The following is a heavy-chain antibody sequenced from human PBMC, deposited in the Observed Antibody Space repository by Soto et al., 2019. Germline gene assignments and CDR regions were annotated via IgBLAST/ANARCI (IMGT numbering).Heavy chain of an antibody. J-gene: IGHJ4*02. CDR1: GFSRNTYV. V-gene: IGHV1-3*01. CDR2: VNAASGNT. CDR3: ARRPLLESHFDY. Sequence: QVQLVQSGAEARKPGASVKVSCTASGFSRNTYVVHWVRQAPGQGLEWLGWVNAASGNTQTSQKFQGRLTLTRDTSANTAYMELSSLRAEDTAVYFCARRPLLESHFDYWGQGTLVTVSS.